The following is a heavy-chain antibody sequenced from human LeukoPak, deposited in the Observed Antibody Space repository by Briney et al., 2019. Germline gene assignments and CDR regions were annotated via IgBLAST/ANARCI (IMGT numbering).Heavy chain of an antibody. J-gene: IGHJ6*03. CDR3: ARVHIVGAARHYYYMDV. V-gene: IGHV1-2*02. D-gene: IGHD1-26*01. Sequence: GASVKVSCKASGYTFTGYYMHWVRQAPGQGLEWMGWINPNSGGTNYAQKFQGRVTMTRDTSISTAYMELSRLRSDDTAVYYCARVHIVGAARHYYYMDVWGKGTTVTVSS. CDR2: INPNSGGT. CDR1: GYTFTGYY.